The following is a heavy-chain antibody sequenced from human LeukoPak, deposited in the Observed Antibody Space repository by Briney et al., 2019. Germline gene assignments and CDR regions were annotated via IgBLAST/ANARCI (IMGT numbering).Heavy chain of an antibody. V-gene: IGHV4-61*02. Sequence: SETLSLTCTVSGGSISSGSYYWSWIRQPAGKGLEWIGRIYTSGSTNYNPSLKSRVTISVDTSKNQFSLKLSSVTAADTAVYYCAREGGHIAAASDPWGQGTLVTVSS. J-gene: IGHJ5*02. D-gene: IGHD6-13*01. CDR2: IYTSGST. CDR1: GGSISSGSYY. CDR3: AREGGHIAAASDP.